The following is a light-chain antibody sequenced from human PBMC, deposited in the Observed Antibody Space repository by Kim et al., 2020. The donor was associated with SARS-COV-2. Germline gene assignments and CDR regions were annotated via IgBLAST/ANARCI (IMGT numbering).Light chain of an antibody. J-gene: IGLJ3*02. V-gene: IGLV7-46*01. CDR2: DTR. CDR1: TGPVTNGHY. CDR3: LLSYSGTWV. Sequence: PGGTVTLTCGSSTGPVTNGHYPYWFQQKPGQAPRTLIYDTRNKHSWTPARFAGSLRGDKAALTLSGAQPEDGADYYCLLSYSGTWVFGGGTQLTVL.